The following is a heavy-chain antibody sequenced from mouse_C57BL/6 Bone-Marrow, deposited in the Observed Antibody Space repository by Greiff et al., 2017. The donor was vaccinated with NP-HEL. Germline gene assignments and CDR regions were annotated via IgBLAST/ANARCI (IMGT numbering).Heavy chain of an antibody. Sequence: DVMLVESGGGLVKPGGSLKLSCAASGFTFSDYGMHWVRQAPEKGLEWVAYISSGSSTIYYADTVKGRFTISRDNAKNTLFLQMTSLRSEDTAMYYCAREGPYYGSSYGYFDVWGTGTTVTVSS. D-gene: IGHD1-1*01. CDR2: ISSGSSTI. CDR3: AREGPYYGSSYGYFDV. CDR1: GFTFSDYG. J-gene: IGHJ1*03. V-gene: IGHV5-17*01.